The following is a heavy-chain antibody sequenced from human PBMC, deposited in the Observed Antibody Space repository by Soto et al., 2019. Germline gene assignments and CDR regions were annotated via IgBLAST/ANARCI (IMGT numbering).Heavy chain of an antibody. CDR3: AIPRDF. CDR1: GFTFSSYW. V-gene: IGHV3-7*01. CDR2: INQDGREK. Sequence: GGSLRLSCAASGFTFSSYWMNWVRQAPGKGLEWVASINQDGREKIYVDSVKGRFTISRDNAKNSLYLQMNSLRAEDTAVYYCAIPRDFWGQGTLVTVSS. J-gene: IGHJ4*02.